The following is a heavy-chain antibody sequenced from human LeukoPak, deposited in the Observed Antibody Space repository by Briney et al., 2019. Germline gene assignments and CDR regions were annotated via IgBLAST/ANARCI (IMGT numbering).Heavy chain of an antibody. D-gene: IGHD6-19*01. Sequence: RASETLSLTCTVSGGSMSPYHWGWIRQPPGKGLEWTGYIYYSGSTNYNPSLNSRVTISVDTSKNQFSLRLSSVTAADTAIYYCARAVSGRLDYWGQGTLVTVSS. J-gene: IGHJ4*02. CDR1: GGSMSPYH. CDR2: IYYSGST. V-gene: IGHV4-59*08. CDR3: ARAVSGRLDY.